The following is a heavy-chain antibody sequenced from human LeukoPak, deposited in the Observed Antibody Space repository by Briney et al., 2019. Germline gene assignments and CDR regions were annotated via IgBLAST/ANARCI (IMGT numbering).Heavy chain of an antibody. CDR2: VYFSGST. V-gene: IGHV4-59*01. CDR3: ARSPHLTRYDFWSGYSTSYFDY. J-gene: IGHJ4*02. Sequence: PSETLSLTCTVSGGSISRYYWSWIRQPPGRGLEWIGYVYFSGSTDYNPSLKSRVTISLDTAKNQFSLKLTSVTAADTAVYFCARSPHLTRYDFWSGYSTSYFDYWGQGTLVTVSS. CDR1: GGSISRYY. D-gene: IGHD3-3*01.